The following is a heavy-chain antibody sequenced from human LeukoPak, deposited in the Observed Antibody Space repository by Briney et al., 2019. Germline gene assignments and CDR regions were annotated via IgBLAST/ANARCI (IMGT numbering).Heavy chain of an antibody. D-gene: IGHD3-3*01. CDR1: GGSISTYY. CDR2: FYTSGST. Sequence: PSETLYLTCTVSGGSISTYYWNWIRQPAGKGLEWIGRFYTSGSTNYNPSLKSRVTISVDTSKNQFSLKLSSVTAADTAVYYCARALGRDYDFRDGPNYYMDVRGKGTTVTVSS. J-gene: IGHJ6*03. CDR3: ARALGRDYDFRDGPNYYMDV. V-gene: IGHV4-4*07.